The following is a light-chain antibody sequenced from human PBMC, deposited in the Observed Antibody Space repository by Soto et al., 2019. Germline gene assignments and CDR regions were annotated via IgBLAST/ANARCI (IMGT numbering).Light chain of an antibody. CDR1: QSISSW. J-gene: IGKJ4*01. V-gene: IGKV1-5*03. Sequence: DIQMTQSPSTLSASVGDRVTITCRASQSISSWLDWYQQKPGKAPNLLIYKASSLESGVPSSFSGSGSGTEFTLTISSLQPDEFATYYCQEYNSYPLTFGGGNKVEIK. CDR3: QEYNSYPLT. CDR2: KAS.